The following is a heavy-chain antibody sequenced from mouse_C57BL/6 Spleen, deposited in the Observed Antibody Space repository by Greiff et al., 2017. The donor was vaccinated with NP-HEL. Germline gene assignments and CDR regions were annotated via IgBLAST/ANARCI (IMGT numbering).Heavy chain of an antibody. CDR1: GYTFTDYN. V-gene: IGHV1-22*01. CDR3: ARGDGYLWYFDV. D-gene: IGHD2-3*01. CDR2: INPNNGGT. Sequence: VHVKQSGPELVKPGASVKMSCKASGYTFTDYNMHWVKQSHGKSLEWIGYINPNNGGTSYNQKFKGKATLTVNKSSSTAYMELRSLTSEDSAVYYCARGDGYLWYFDVWGTGTTVTVSS. J-gene: IGHJ1*03.